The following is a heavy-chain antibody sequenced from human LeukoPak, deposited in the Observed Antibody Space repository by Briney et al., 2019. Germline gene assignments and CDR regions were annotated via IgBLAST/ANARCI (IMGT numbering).Heavy chain of an antibody. Sequence: ASVKVSCKASGYTFTSYGISWVRQAPGQGLDWMGWISAYNGDTNYAQNLQGRLTMTTDTSTSTAYMELRRLRSDDTAVYYCAKDGTLGATASDYWGQGTLVTVSS. J-gene: IGHJ4*02. V-gene: IGHV1-18*01. CDR3: AKDGTLGATASDY. CDR1: GYTFTSYG. CDR2: ISAYNGDT. D-gene: IGHD1-26*01.